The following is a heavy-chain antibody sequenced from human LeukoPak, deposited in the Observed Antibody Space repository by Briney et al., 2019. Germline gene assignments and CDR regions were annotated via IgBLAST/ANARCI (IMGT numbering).Heavy chain of an antibody. CDR1: GFTFSSYA. D-gene: IGHD3-10*01. CDR3: AKVRATMVRGVSRGPYYFDY. Sequence: PGGSLRLSCAASGFTFSSYAMSWVRQAPGKGREWVSDISGSGGSTYYADSVKDRFTISRDNSKNTLYLQMNSLRAEDTAVYYCAKVRATMVRGVSRGPYYFDYRGQGTLVTVSS. J-gene: IGHJ4*02. V-gene: IGHV3-23*01. CDR2: ISGSGGST.